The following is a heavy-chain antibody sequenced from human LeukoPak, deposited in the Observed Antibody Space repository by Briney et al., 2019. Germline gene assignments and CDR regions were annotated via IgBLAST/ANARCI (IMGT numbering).Heavy chain of an antibody. CDR2: IYHSGST. Sequence: PSETLSLTCTVSGYSISSGYYWGWIRQPPGKGLEWIGSIYHSGSTYYNPSLKSRVTISVDTSKNQFSLKLSSVTAADTAVYYCARERYCSSTSCYGYMDVWGKGTTVTVSS. D-gene: IGHD2-2*01. J-gene: IGHJ6*03. CDR1: GYSISSGYY. V-gene: IGHV4-38-2*02. CDR3: ARERYCSSTSCYGYMDV.